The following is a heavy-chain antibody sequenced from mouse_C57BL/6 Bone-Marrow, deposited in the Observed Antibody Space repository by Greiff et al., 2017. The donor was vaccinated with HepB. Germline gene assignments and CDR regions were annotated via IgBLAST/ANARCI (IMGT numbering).Heavy chain of an antibody. CDR1: GIDFSRYW. J-gene: IGHJ2*01. CDR3: ASLYYYGSSYFDY. Sequence: EVQLQQSGGGLVQPGGSLKLSCAASGIDFSRYWMSWVRRAPGKGLEWIGEINPDSSTINYAPSLKDKFIISRDNAKNTLYLQMSKVRSEDTALYYCASLYYYGSSYFDYWGQGTTLTVSS. CDR2: INPDSSTI. D-gene: IGHD1-1*01. V-gene: IGHV4-1*01.